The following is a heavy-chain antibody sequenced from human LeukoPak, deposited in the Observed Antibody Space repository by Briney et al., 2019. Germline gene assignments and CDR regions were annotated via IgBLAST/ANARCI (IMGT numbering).Heavy chain of an antibody. D-gene: IGHD6-19*01. CDR1: GGSISSSSYY. CDR3: ARGIAVAGTGD. V-gene: IGHV4-39*07. J-gene: IGHJ4*02. Sequence: SETLSLTCTVSGGSISSSSYYWGWIRQPPGKGLEWIGSIYYSGSTYYNPSLKSRVTISVDTSKNQFSLKLSSVTAADTAVYYCARGIAVAGTGDWGQGTLVTVSS. CDR2: IYYSGST.